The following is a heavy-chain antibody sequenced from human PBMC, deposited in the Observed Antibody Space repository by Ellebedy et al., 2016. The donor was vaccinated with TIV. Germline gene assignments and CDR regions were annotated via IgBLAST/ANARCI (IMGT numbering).Heavy chain of an antibody. CDR3: ARDGAVTTVFDY. CDR1: GYTFTRYY. D-gene: IGHD4-17*01. Sequence: AASVKVSCKASGYTFTRYYIHWVRQAPGQGLEWMGWINPNSGGTNYAQKFQGWVTMTRDTSISTAYMELNRLRSDDTALYYCARDGAVTTVFDYWGQGTLVTVSS. V-gene: IGHV1-2*04. J-gene: IGHJ4*02. CDR2: INPNSGGT.